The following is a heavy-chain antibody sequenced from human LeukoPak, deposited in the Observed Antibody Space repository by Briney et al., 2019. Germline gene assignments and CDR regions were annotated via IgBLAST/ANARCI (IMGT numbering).Heavy chain of an antibody. D-gene: IGHD5-18*01. CDR3: AREIRRGYSFGYDAFDI. V-gene: IGHV3-74*01. CDR1: GFTFSSYW. CDR2: INSDGTGT. J-gene: IGHJ3*02. Sequence: PGGSLRLSCAASGFTFSSYWMHWVRQAPGKGLVWVSRINSDGTGTNYADSVKGRFTISRDNAKNTLYLQMNSLRAEDTAVYYCAREIRRGYSFGYDAFDIWGQGTMVTVSS.